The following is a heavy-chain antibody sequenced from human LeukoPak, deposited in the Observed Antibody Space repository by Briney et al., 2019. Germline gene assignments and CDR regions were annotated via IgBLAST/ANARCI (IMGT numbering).Heavy chain of an antibody. CDR3: ARGVVVVPAARYYYYYGMDV. V-gene: IGHV4-39*07. CDR1: GGSISSSSYY. J-gene: IGHJ6*02. D-gene: IGHD2-2*01. CDR2: IYYSGST. Sequence: PSETLSLTCAVSGGSISSSSYYWGWIRQPPGKGLEWIGSIYYSGSTYYNPSLKSRVTISVDTSKNQFSLKLSSVTAADTVVYYCARGVVVVPAARYYYYYGMDVWGQGTTVTVSS.